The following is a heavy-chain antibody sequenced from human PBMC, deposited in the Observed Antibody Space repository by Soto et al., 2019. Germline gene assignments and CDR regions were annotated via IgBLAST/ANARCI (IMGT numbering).Heavy chain of an antibody. D-gene: IGHD1-26*01. Sequence: QLQLQESGPGLVKPSETLSLTCTVSGGSISSSSYYWGWIRQPPGKGLEWIGSIYYSGSTYYNPSLKSRVTISVDTSKNQFSLKLSSVTAADTAVYYCARLLDGGSYYDDAFDIWGQGTMVTVSS. CDR1: GGSISSSSYY. J-gene: IGHJ3*02. CDR3: ARLLDGGSYYDDAFDI. V-gene: IGHV4-39*01. CDR2: IYYSGST.